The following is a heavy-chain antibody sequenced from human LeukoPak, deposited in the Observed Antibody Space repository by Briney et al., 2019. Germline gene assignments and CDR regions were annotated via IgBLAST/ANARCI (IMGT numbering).Heavy chain of an antibody. CDR2: IRSKAYGGTT. D-gene: IGHD3-3*01. CDR1: GSTFGDYA. J-gene: IGHJ6*02. Sequence: GGSLRLSCTASGSTFGDYAMSWVRQAPGKGLEWVGFIRSKAYGGTTEYAASVKGRFTISRDDSKSIAYLQMNSLKTEDTAVYYCTRDNGSGYYGYYYYGMDVWGQGTTVTVSS. V-gene: IGHV3-49*04. CDR3: TRDNGSGYYGYYYYGMDV.